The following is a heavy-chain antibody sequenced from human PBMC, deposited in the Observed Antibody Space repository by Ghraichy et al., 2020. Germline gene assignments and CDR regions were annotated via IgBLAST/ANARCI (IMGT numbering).Heavy chain of an antibody. J-gene: IGHJ4*02. CDR3: ASGKSNYPYFDY. CDR1: GFTFRNYG. V-gene: IGHV3-33*08. D-gene: IGHD4-11*01. Sequence: GGSLRLSCAASGFTFRNYGMHWVRQAPGKGLEWVSFIWYDGTNQYYADSVKGRFTVSRDNSKNTLYLQMSSLRTEDTAVYYCASGKSNYPYFDYWGRGTLVTVSS. CDR2: IWYDGTNQ.